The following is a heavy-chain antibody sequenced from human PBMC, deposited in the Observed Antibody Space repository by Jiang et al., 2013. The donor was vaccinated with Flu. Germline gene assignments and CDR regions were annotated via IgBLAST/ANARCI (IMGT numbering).Heavy chain of an antibody. CDR3: ARGGKGYCSSTSCSHYYYGTDV. CDR2: INTNTGNP. Sequence: QSGSELKKPGASVKVSCKASGYTFTSYAMNWVRQAPGQGLEWMGWINTNTGNPTYAQGFTGRFVFSLDTSVSTAYLQICSLKAEDTAVYYCARGGKGYCSSTSCSHYYYGTDVWGQGTTATVSS. J-gene: IGHJ6*02. D-gene: IGHD2-2*01. CDR1: GYTFTSYA. V-gene: IGHV7-4-1*01.